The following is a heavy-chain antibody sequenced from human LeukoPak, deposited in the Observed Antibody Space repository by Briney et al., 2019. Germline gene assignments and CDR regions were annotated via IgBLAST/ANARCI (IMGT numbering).Heavy chain of an antibody. D-gene: IGHD3-22*01. J-gene: IGHJ4*02. V-gene: IGHV3-33*01. CDR2: IWYDGSNK. CDR3: ASGGTYYYDSMVDY. CDR1: GFTFSSYG. Sequence: GGSLRLSCAASGFTFSSYGMHWVRQAPGKGLEWVAVIWYDGSNKYYADSVKGRFTISRDNSKHTLYLQMNSLRAEDTAVYYCASGGTYYYDSMVDYRGQGTLVTVSS.